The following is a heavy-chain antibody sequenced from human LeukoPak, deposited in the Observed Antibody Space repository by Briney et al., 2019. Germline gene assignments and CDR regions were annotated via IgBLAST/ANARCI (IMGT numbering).Heavy chain of an antibody. J-gene: IGHJ5*02. D-gene: IGHD3-10*01. CDR1: GFTFSSYA. CDR2: ISGSGGST. V-gene: IGHV3-23*01. CDR3: ANPYYYGSGSPDP. Sequence: PGGSLRLSCAASGFTFSSYAMCWVRQAPGKGLEWVSIISGSGGSTYYADSVKGRFTISRDNSKNTLYLQMNSLRAEDTAVYYCANPYYYGSGSPDPWGQGTLVTVSS.